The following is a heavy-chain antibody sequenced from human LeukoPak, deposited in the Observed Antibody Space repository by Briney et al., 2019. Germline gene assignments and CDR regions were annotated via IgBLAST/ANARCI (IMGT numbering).Heavy chain of an antibody. CDR1: GGSISSYY. CDR2: IYYSGST. D-gene: IGHD3-3*01. J-gene: IGHJ4*02. V-gene: IGHV4-59*01. CDR3: ARDTIPGRY. Sequence: SETLSLTWTVSGGSISSYYWSWIRQPSGKGLEWIGYIYYSGSTNYNPSLKSRVTISVDTSKNQFSLKLSSVTAADTAVYYCARDTIPGRYWGQGTLVTVSS.